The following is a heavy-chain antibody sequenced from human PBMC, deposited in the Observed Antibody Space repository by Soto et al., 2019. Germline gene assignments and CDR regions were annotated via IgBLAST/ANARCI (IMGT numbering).Heavy chain of an antibody. J-gene: IGHJ3*02. D-gene: IGHD2-15*01. Sequence: GGSLRLSCAASGFTFSSYGMHWVRQAPGKGLEWVAVIWYDGSNKYYADSVKGRFTISRDNSKNTLYLQMNSLRAEDTAVYYCARVKSNIVVVVAPGAFDIWGQGTMVTVSS. CDR3: ARVKSNIVVVVAPGAFDI. CDR1: GFTFSSYG. CDR2: IWYDGSNK. V-gene: IGHV3-33*01.